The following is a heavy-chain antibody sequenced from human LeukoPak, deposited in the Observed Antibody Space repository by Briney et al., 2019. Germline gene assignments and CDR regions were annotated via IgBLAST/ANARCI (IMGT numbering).Heavy chain of an antibody. CDR3: IVFGDSNH. Sequence: GGSLRLSCAASGFTFSTYAMSWVRQAPGKGLEWVSTISAGSGNTYYAASVKGRFTISRDTSKNTLYLQINSLRVEDTAVYYCIVFGDSNHWGQGTLVTVSS. CDR2: ISAGSGNT. J-gene: IGHJ5*02. D-gene: IGHD4-17*01. V-gene: IGHV3-23*01. CDR1: GFTFSTYA.